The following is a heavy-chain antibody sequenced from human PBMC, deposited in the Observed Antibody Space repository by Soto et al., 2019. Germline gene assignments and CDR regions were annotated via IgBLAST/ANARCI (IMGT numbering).Heavy chain of an antibody. CDR1: GGSISSYY. CDR2: IYTSGST. J-gene: IGHJ4*02. Sequence: QVQLQESGPGLVKASETLSLTCTVSGGSISSYYWSWIRQPAGKGLEWIGRIYTSGSTNYNPSLKSRVTMSVDTSMSLFSLKLSSVTAADTAVYYCASSPEGSRGLFDYWGQGTLVTVSS. CDR3: ASSPEGSRGLFDY. V-gene: IGHV4-4*07.